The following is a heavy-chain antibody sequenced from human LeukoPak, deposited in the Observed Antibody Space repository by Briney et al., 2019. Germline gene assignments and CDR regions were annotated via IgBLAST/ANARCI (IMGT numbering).Heavy chain of an antibody. V-gene: IGHV4-4*07. Sequence: SETLSLTCTVSGGSISSYYWSWIRQPAGKGLEWIGCIYTSGSTNYNPSLKSRVTMSVDTSKNQFSLKLSSVTAADTAVYYCARDAPYYYYYGMDVWGQGTTVTVSS. CDR1: GGSISSYY. CDR3: ARDAPYYYYYGMDV. CDR2: IYTSGST. J-gene: IGHJ6*02.